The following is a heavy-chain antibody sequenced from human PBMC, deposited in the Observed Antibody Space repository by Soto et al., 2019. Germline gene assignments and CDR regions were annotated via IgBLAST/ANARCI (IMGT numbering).Heavy chain of an antibody. V-gene: IGHV3-9*01. D-gene: IGHD3-10*01. J-gene: IGHJ4*02. CDR1: GFTFDDYA. CDR3: AKSTYYYGSGRYYNPFDY. CDR2: ISWNSGSI. Sequence: EVQLVESGGGLVQPGRSLRLSCAASGFTFDDYAMHWVRQAPGKGLEWVSGISWNSGSIGYADSVKGRFTISRDNAKNSLYLQMNSLRAEDTAFYYCAKSTYYYGSGRYYNPFDYWGQGTLVTVSS.